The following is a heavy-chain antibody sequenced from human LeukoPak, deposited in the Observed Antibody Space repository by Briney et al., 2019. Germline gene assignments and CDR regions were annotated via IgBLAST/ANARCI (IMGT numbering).Heavy chain of an antibody. CDR3: AIVIAAAGTCYFDY. Sequence: ASVKVSCKASGYTFTSYAMHWVRQPPGQRLEWMGWINAGNGNTKYSQQFQGRVTITRDTSASTAYMELSSLRSEDTAVYYCAIVIAAAGTCYFDYWGQGTLVTVSS. CDR2: INAGNGNT. D-gene: IGHD6-13*01. V-gene: IGHV1-3*01. CDR1: GYTFTSYA. J-gene: IGHJ4*02.